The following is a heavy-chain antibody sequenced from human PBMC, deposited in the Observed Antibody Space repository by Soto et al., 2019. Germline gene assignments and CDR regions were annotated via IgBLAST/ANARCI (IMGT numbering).Heavy chain of an antibody. CDR1: GFTVSSNY. V-gene: IGHV3-53*02. Sequence: EVQLVETGGGLIQPGGSLRLSCAASGFTVSSNYMSWVRQAPGKGLEWVSVIYSGGNTHYADSVKGRFTISRDNSGNRPYLQMNSLRAEDTAVYYCARDFPGGGMDVWGQGTTVTVSS. CDR3: ARDFPGGGMDV. J-gene: IGHJ6*02. CDR2: IYSGGNT.